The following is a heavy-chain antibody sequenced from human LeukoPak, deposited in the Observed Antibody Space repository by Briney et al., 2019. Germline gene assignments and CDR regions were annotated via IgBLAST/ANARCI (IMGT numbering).Heavy chain of an antibody. J-gene: IGHJ4*02. D-gene: IGHD6-13*01. Sequence: GESLKISCKGSGYIFTTSWIGWVRQMPGKGLEWMGIIYPGDSDTRYSPSFQGQVTISADKSISTAYLQWSSLKASDTAMYYCARSGVVPHIAAAGTGFDYWGQGTLVTVSS. V-gene: IGHV5-51*01. CDR1: GYIFTTSW. CDR2: IYPGDSDT. CDR3: ARSGVVPHIAAAGTGFDY.